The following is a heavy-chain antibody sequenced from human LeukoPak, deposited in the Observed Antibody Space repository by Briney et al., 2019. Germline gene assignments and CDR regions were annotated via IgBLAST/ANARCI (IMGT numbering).Heavy chain of an antibody. V-gene: IGHV4-34*01. CDR3: ARYVSSAGYFDY. CDR1: GGSFSGYY. J-gene: IGHJ4*02. Sequence: PSETLSLTCAVYGGSFSGYYWSWIRQPPGKGLEWIGEINHSGSTNYNPSLKSRVTISVDTSKNQFSLKLSSVTAADTAVYYCARYVSSAGYFDYWGQGTLVTVSS. CDR2: INHSGST. D-gene: IGHD6-6*01.